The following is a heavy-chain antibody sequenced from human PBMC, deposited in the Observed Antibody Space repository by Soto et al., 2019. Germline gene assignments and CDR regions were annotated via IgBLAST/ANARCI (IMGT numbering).Heavy chain of an antibody. V-gene: IGHV1-2*02. CDR3: ARAVWCSSQEFDN. D-gene: IGHD3-16*01. J-gene: IGHJ4*02. CDR2: INPNSGAT. CDR1: GLNFAGYF. Sequence: QVQLVQSGADVKKPGASVKVSCKASGLNFAGYFLHWVRQAPGQGHEWMGWINPNSGATKDAQKFQGRVTMTWDTSISSAYIELVSLRFDDAAVYYCARAVWCSSQEFDNWGQGTRVTVS.